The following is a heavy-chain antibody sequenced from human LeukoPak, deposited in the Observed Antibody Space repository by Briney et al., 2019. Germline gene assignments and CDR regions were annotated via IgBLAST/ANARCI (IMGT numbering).Heavy chain of an antibody. D-gene: IGHD6-19*01. CDR2: IDNSGTYI. CDR1: GFTFTTYS. V-gene: IGHV3-21*01. CDR3: AGQAVAGHPGFGY. Sequence: NPGGSLRLSRTASGFTFTTYSMDWVRQAPGKGLEWVSSIDNSGTYIYYADSVKGRFTISRDNSKNSLYLQMNSLRAEDTAVYYCAGQAVAGHPGFGYWGQGTLVTVSS. J-gene: IGHJ4*02.